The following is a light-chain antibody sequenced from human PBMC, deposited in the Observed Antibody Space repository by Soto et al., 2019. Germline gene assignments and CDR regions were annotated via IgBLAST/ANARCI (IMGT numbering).Light chain of an antibody. Sequence: EIVLTQSPGTLSLSPGERATLSCRASQSVGNNYLAWFQQKPGQAPRLLIYGASSRATGIPDRFSGSGSGTDFTLTISRLEPEDFAVYYCQQCAVTPLTFGGGTKVVIK. J-gene: IGKJ4*01. CDR1: QSVGNNY. CDR3: QQCAVTPLT. V-gene: IGKV3-20*01. CDR2: GAS.